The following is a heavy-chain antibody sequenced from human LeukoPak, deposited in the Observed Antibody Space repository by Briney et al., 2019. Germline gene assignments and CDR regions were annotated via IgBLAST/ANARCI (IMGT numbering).Heavy chain of an antibody. Sequence: SETLSLTCTVSGYSISSGYYWGWIRQPPGKGLEWIGSIYESGSTYYNPSLNSRVTISVDTSKNQFSLRLNSVTAADTALYYCAREYYYDSSGSMTNFYYYMDVWGKGTTVTVSS. J-gene: IGHJ6*03. CDR2: IYESGST. D-gene: IGHD3-22*01. CDR1: GYSISSGYY. V-gene: IGHV4-38-2*02. CDR3: AREYYYDSSGSMTNFYYYMDV.